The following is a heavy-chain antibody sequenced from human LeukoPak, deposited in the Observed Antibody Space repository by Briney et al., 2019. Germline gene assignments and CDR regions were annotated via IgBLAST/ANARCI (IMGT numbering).Heavy chain of an antibody. V-gene: IGHV4-59*01. J-gene: IGHJ5*02. CDR1: GGSISSYY. CDR2: IYYSGST. D-gene: IGHD6-13*01. CDR3: ARENGSSWYNWFDP. Sequence: SETLSLTCTVSGGSISSYYWSWIRQPPGKGLEWIGYIYYSGSTNYNPSLKSRVTISVDTSKNQFSLKLSSVTAADTAVYYCARENGSSWYNWFDPWGQGTLVTVSS.